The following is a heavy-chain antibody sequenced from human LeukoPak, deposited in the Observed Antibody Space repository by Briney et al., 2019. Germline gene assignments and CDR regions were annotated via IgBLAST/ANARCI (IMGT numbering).Heavy chain of an antibody. J-gene: IGHJ4*02. Sequence: VSVKVSCKASGYTFTSYAMNWVRQAPGQGLEWMGWINTNTGNPTYAQGFTGRFVFSLDTSVSTAYLQISSLKAEDTAVYYCASTLGYYDSSGYQRAWWYFDYWGQGTLVTVSS. D-gene: IGHD3-22*01. CDR2: INTNTGNP. CDR1: GYTFTSYA. V-gene: IGHV7-4-1*02. CDR3: ASTLGYYDSSGYQRAWWYFDY.